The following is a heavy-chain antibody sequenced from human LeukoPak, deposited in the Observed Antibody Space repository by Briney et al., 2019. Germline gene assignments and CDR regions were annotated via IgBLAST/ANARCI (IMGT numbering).Heavy chain of an antibody. CDR2: ISSSSSYI. CDR1: GFTFSSYS. J-gene: IGHJ5*02. D-gene: IGHD3-10*01. Sequence: PGGTLRLSCAASGFTFSSYSMNWVRQAPRKGLEWVSSISSSSSYIYYADSVKGRFTISRDNAKNSLYLQMNSLRAEDTAVYYCARYLWFGEQEWFDPWGQGTLVTVSS. CDR3: ARYLWFGEQEWFDP. V-gene: IGHV3-21*01.